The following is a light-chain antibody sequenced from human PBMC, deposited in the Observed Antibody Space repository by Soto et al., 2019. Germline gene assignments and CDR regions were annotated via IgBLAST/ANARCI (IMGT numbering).Light chain of an antibody. Sequence: QSALTQPASVSGSPGQSITISCTGTSSDVGSYNLVSWYQQHPGKAPKLMIYEGSKRPSGVSNRFSGSKSGNTASLTISGLQAEDEADYYCCSYAFISTFAVFGGGTKLTVL. CDR3: CSYAFISTFAV. CDR2: EGS. CDR1: SSDVGSYNL. V-gene: IGLV2-23*03. J-gene: IGLJ2*01.